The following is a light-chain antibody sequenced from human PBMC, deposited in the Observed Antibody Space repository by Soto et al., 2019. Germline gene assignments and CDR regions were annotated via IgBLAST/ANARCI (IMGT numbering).Light chain of an antibody. CDR1: QSISSY. CDR3: QQRGTLPIT. Sequence: EIVLTQSPATLSLSPGERATLSCRASQSISSYLDWYQQKRGQAPRLLIYDASKMATGIPARFSGSGSGTDFARTISSLEPEDFAVYYCQQRGTLPITFGQGTRLEIK. CDR2: DAS. J-gene: IGKJ5*01. V-gene: IGKV3-11*01.